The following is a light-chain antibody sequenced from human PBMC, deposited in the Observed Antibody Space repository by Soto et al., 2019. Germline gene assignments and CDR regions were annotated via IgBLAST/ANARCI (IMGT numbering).Light chain of an antibody. CDR2: DVR. V-gene: IGLV2-14*01. J-gene: IGLJ2*01. CDR3: SSYTSSITVV. CDR1: SSDVGGYNY. Sequence: QSALTQPASVSGSPGQSITISCTGPSSDVGGYNYVSWYQQHPGKATKRMIYDVRNRPSGVSNRFSGSKSGNTASLTIAGLQAEDEAEYYCSSYTSSITVVFGGGTKLTV.